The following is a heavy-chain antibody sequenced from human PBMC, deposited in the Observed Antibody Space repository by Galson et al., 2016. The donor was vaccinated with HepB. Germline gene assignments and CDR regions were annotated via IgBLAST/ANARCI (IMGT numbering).Heavy chain of an antibody. D-gene: IGHD2-21*02. CDR1: GFAFSSHW. Sequence: SLRLSCAASGFAFSSHWMHWVRQDLGKGLVWVSRTNSDGTISNYADSVKGRFTISRDNAKNTLYLQMNSLRAEDTAVYFCVRDHSVVPATAYNWFDPWGQGTLVTVSP. J-gene: IGHJ5*02. CDR3: VRDHSVVPATAYNWFDP. V-gene: IGHV3-74*01. CDR2: TNSDGTIS.